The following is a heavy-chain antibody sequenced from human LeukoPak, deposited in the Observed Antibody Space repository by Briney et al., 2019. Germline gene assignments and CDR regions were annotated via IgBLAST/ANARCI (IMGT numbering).Heavy chain of an antibody. D-gene: IGHD6-13*01. CDR1: GFTFSSCG. V-gene: IGHV3-33*01. CDR2: IWYDGSDK. J-gene: IGHJ6*03. Sequence: GRSLRLSCAASGFTFSSCGMVWVRQAPGEGLEWVALIWYDGSDKYYADSVKGQFTMPRDNSKSPLYLQMKSLAAEAMAVYYCARVGSSQWVYYYYYMDVWGKGSTVTVS. CDR3: ARVGSSQWVYYYYYMDV.